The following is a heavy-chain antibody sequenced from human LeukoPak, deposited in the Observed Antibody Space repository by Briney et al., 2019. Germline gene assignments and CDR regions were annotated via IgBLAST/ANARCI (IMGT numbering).Heavy chain of an antibody. CDR2: IIPILGIA. CDR3: ARDRYYDSSGYYPYSDY. V-gene: IGHV1-69*04. D-gene: IGHD3-22*01. Sequence: ASVKVSCKASGGTFSSYAISWVRQAPGQGLEWMGRIIPILGIANYAQKFQGRVTITADESTSTAYMELSSLRSEDTAVYYCARDRYYDSSGYYPYSDYWGQGTLVTVSS. J-gene: IGHJ4*02. CDR1: GGTFSSYA.